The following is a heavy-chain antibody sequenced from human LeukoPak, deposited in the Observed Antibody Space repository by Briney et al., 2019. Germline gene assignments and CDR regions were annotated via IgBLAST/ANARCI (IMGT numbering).Heavy chain of an antibody. J-gene: IGHJ3*02. D-gene: IGHD1-1*01. Sequence: TGGSLRLSCAASGFTFDDYAMHWVRQAPGKGLEWVSGISWNSGSIGYADSVKGRFTISRDNAKNSLYLQMNRLRAEDTAVYYCANPPAGTDLIAFDIWGQGTMVTVSS. CDR3: ANPPAGTDLIAFDI. V-gene: IGHV3-9*01. CDR1: GFTFDDYA. CDR2: ISWNSGSI.